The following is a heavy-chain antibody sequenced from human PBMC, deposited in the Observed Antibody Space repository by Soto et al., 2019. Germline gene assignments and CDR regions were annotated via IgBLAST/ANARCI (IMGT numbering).Heavy chain of an antibody. Sequence: GESLKISCKGSGYSFTSSWIGWVRQMPGKGLEWMGVIYPGDSETRYSPSFQGQVAISADRSISTAYLQWRGLKASDSVTYYCARVAGGAGKWNFDYWGQGTLVTVSS. CDR2: IYPGDSET. J-gene: IGHJ4*02. V-gene: IGHV5-51*01. D-gene: IGHD2-21*01. CDR3: ARVAGGAGKWNFDY. CDR1: GYSFTSSW.